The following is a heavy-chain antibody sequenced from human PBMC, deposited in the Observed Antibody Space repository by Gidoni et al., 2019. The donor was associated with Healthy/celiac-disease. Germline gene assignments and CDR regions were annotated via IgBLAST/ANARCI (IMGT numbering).Heavy chain of an antibody. Sequence: VQLQESGPGLVKPSGTLSLTCAVSGGSISSSNWWSWVRQPPGKGLEWIGEIYHSGSTNYNPSLKSRVTISVDKSKNQFSLKLSSVTAADTAVYYCARPPDILTGYYGGDDAFDIWGQGTMVTVSS. J-gene: IGHJ3*02. CDR1: GGSISSSNW. CDR3: ARPPDILTGYYGGDDAFDI. D-gene: IGHD3-9*01. V-gene: IGHV4-4*02. CDR2: IYHSGST.